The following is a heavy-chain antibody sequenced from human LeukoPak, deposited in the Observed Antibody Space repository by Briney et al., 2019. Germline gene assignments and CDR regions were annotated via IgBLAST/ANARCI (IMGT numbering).Heavy chain of an antibody. CDR1: GFTFDEYV. V-gene: IGHV3-9*01. J-gene: IGHJ4*02. D-gene: IGHD6-19*01. CDR2: ISWNSGTI. CDR3: ARQYTTGWYYFDS. Sequence: GGSLRLSCAASGFTFDEYVMHWVRQAPGKGLEWLSGISWNSGTIGYADSVKGRFTISRDNAKNSLYLQMNSLRAEDTALYYCARQYTTGWYYFDSWGQGTLVTVSP.